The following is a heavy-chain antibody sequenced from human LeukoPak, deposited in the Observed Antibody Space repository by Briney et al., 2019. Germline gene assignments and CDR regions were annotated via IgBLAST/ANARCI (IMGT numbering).Heavy chain of an antibody. CDR2: INPNSGGT. V-gene: IGHV1-2*02. Sequence: ASVKVSCKASGYTFTGYYMHWVRQAPGQGLEWMGWINPNSGGTNYAQKFQGRVTMTRDTSISTAYMELSRPRSDDTAVYYCARDRVVRGVISSWFDPWGQGTLVTVSS. J-gene: IGHJ5*02. CDR1: GYTFTGYY. D-gene: IGHD3-10*01. CDR3: ARDRVVRGVISSWFDP.